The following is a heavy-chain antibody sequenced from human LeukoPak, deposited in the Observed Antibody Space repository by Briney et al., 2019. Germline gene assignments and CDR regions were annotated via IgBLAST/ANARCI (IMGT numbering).Heavy chain of an antibody. CDR3: ASALDFWTGYYVS. CDR2: IYSGGST. D-gene: IGHD3/OR15-3a*01. J-gene: IGHJ5*02. CDR1: GFTVSSNY. Sequence: GGSLRLSCAASGFTVSSNYMSWVRQAPGKGLEWVSVIYSGGSTYYADSVKGRFTISRDNSKNTLYLQMNSLRAEDTAVYYCASALDFWTGYYVSWGQGTLVTVSS. V-gene: IGHV3-53*01.